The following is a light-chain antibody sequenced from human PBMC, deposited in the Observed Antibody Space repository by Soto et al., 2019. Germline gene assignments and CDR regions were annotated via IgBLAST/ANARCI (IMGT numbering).Light chain of an antibody. CDR3: HQYYRNTPT. CDR1: QSISSY. CDR2: AAS. Sequence: MTDSEYLTSTSVANRVTIICRASQSISSYLNWYQQKPGKAPKLLIYAASSLQSGVPSRFSGSGSGTDFTLTITRLQPEEFGTYYCHQYYRNTPTFGQGTKVENK. J-gene: IGKJ1*01. V-gene: IGKV1-39*01.